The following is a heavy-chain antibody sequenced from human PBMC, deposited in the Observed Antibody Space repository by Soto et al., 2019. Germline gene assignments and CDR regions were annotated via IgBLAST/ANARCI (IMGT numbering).Heavy chain of an antibody. CDR2: IYYSGNT. Sequence: QLQLQESGPGLVKPSETLSLTCTVSGGSISGSSYYWAWIRQPPGKGLEWIATIYYSGNTYYNPSLKRRVTIFVDTSKNQFSLKLTSVTAADTAVYYCARQERYGDYYFDYWGQGTLVTVSS. CDR1: GGSISGSSYY. V-gene: IGHV4-39*01. J-gene: IGHJ4*02. CDR3: ARQERYGDYYFDY. D-gene: IGHD4-17*01.